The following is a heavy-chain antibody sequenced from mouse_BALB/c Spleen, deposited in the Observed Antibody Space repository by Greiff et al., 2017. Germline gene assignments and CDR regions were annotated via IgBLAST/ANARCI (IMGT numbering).Heavy chain of an antibody. J-gene: IGHJ4*01. V-gene: IGHV1S135*01. CDR1: GYSFTGYN. Sequence: EVQLQQSGPELGKPGASVKISCKASGYSFTGYNMYWVKQSHRKSLEWIGYIDPYNGGTSYNQKSKGKATLTVDKSSSTAYMHLNSLTSEDSAIYYCARYGKGAMDNRGQGTAGTVSS. CDR2: IDPYNGGT. CDR3: ARYGKGAMDN. D-gene: IGHD1-1*01.